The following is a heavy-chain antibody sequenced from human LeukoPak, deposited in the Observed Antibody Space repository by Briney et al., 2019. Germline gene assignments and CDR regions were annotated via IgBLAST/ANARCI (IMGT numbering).Heavy chain of an antibody. CDR3: ARSKAGGY. V-gene: IGHV3-7*01. J-gene: IGHJ4*02. D-gene: IGHD3-10*01. Sequence: PGGSLRLSCAVSGFNFSNYWMSWVRQAPGKGLEWVANIDQEGSKQNYADSVKGRFSLSRDNAKTSVYLQMNSLKVEDTAFYYCARSKAGGYWGQGTLVTVSS. CDR2: IDQEGSKQ. CDR1: GFNFSNYW.